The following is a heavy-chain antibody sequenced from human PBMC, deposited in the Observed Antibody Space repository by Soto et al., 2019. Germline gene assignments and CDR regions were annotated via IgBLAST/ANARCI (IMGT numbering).Heavy chain of an antibody. CDR2: IGAADDP. V-gene: IGHV3-13*05. J-gene: IGHJ6*02. D-gene: IGHD2-15*01. CDR1: GFTFSAYD. CDR3: ARAYSGRLPRRADYYFAMDV. Sequence: PGGSLRLSYAASGFTFSAYDMHWVRQTTGKGLEWVSAIGAADDPYYLGSVKGRFTISRENAKNSLYPQMNSLRAEDTAVYYCARAYSGRLPRRADYYFAMDVWGQGTTVTVSS.